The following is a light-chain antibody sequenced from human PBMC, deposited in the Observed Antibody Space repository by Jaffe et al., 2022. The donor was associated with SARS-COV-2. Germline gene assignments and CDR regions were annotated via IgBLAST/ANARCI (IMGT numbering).Light chain of an antibody. V-gene: IGKV3-20*01. CDR2: GAS. CDR1: QSVSSNY. J-gene: IGKJ4*01. CDR3: QQYGSPPLT. Sequence: EIVLTQSPGTLSLSPGERATLSCRASQSVSSNYLGWYQQKPGQAPRLLIYGASSRAGGIPDRISGSGSGTDFTLTISRLEPEDFAVYYCQQYGSPPLTFGGGTKVEIK.